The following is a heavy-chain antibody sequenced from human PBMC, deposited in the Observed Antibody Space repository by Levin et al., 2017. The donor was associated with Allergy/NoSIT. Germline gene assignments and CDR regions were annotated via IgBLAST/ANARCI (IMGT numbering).Heavy chain of an antibody. CDR3: ARTAKGDGRYYVDY. J-gene: IGHJ4*02. Sequence: ASGPTLVKPTQTLTLTCTFSGFSLSTSGMRVSWIRQPPGKALEWLARLDWADDKFYSTSLKTRLTISKDTSKNQVVLTMTNMDPADTATYYCARTAKGDGRYYVDYWGQGTLVTVSS. CDR2: LDWADDK. V-gene: IGHV2-70*04. D-gene: IGHD2-21*02. CDR1: GFSLSTSGMR.